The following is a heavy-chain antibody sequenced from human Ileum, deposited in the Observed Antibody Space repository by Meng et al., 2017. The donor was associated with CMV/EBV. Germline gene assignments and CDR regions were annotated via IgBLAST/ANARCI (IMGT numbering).Heavy chain of an antibody. V-gene: IGHV3-74*01. CDR2: INSDGSTI. CDR1: GFTFSSYW. D-gene: IGHD3-10*01. J-gene: IGHJ4*02. Sequence: GGSLRLSCAASGFTFSSYWMHWVRQAPGKGLVWVSRINSDGSTIRYADSVKGRLTISRDNAKNTLYLQMNSLRAEDTAVYYCARGSDAVGVNIDYWGQGNLVTVSS. CDR3: ARGSDAVGVNIDY.